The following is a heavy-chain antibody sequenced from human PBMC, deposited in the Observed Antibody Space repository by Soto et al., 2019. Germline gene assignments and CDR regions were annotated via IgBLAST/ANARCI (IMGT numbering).Heavy chain of an antibody. D-gene: IGHD3-22*01. Sequence: HPGGSLRLSCAASGFTFSSYSMNWVRQAPGKGLEWVSYISSSSSTIYYADSVKGRFTISRDNAKNSLYLQMNSLRDEDTAVYYCARDVEGYYYDSSGYYFDYWGQGTLVTVSS. CDR2: ISSSSSTI. J-gene: IGHJ4*02. CDR3: ARDVEGYYYDSSGYYFDY. V-gene: IGHV3-48*02. CDR1: GFTFSSYS.